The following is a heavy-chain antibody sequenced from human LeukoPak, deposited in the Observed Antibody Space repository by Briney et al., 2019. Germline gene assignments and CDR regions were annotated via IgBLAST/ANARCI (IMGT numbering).Heavy chain of an antibody. CDR3: ARERYCSGGSCYSGALDT. D-gene: IGHD2-15*01. CDR1: GYTFTNYG. Sequence: ASVKVSCKASGYTFTNYGISWVRQAPGQGLEWMGWISAHNGNTDHAQKFQGRVTMTTDTSTSTAYMELRSLRSDDRAVYYCARERYCSGGSCYSGALDTWGQGTMVTVSS. CDR2: ISAHNGNT. J-gene: IGHJ3*02. V-gene: IGHV1-18*01.